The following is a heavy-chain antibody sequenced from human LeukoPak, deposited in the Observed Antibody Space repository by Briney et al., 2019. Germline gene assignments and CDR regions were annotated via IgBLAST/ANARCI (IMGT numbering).Heavy chain of an antibody. J-gene: IGHJ4*02. V-gene: IGHV3-33*08. Sequence: GGSLRLSCAASGFTFSSYGMHWVRQAPGKGLEWVAVIWSDGSDKYYVDSVKGRFTISRDNSKNTLCLQMNSLKAEDTAVYYCVRTLWTAYYSSFDYWGQGTLVTVSS. CDR3: VRTLWTAYYSSFDY. CDR2: IWSDGSDK. CDR1: GFTFSSYG. D-gene: IGHD3/OR15-3a*01.